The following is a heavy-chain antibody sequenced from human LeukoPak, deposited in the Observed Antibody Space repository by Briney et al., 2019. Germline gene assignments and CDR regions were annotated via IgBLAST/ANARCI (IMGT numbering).Heavy chain of an antibody. CDR3: ARRAWVAVGSNYFDY. D-gene: IGHD4-23*01. Sequence: SQTLSLTCTVSGGSISSGGYYWSWIRQHPGKGLEWIGYIYYSGSTYYNPSLKSRVTISVDTSKNQFSLKLSSVTAADTAVYYCARRAWVAVGSNYFDYWGQGTLVTVSS. J-gene: IGHJ4*02. V-gene: IGHV4-31*03. CDR2: IYYSGST. CDR1: GGSISSGGYY.